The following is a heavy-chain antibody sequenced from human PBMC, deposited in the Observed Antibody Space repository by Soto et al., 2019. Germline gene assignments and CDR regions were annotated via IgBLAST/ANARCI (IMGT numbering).Heavy chain of an antibody. Sequence: GGSLRLSCAASVFTFSSYGMHWVRQAPGKGLEWVAVISYDGSNKYYADSVKGRFTISRDNSKNTLYLQMNSLRAEDTAVYYCAKIYDYDFWSGYDRVVDYYYGMDVWGQGTTVTVSS. D-gene: IGHD3-3*01. CDR1: VFTFSSYG. CDR2: ISYDGSNK. J-gene: IGHJ6*02. CDR3: AKIYDYDFWSGYDRVVDYYYGMDV. V-gene: IGHV3-30*18.